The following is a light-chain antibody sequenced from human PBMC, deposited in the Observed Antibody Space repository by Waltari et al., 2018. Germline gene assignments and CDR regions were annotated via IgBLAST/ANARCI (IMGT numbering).Light chain of an antibody. V-gene: IGLV2-8*01. J-gene: IGLJ2*01. CDR2: EVS. CDR3: SSYVPGNIYVI. Sequence: QSALTQPPSASGSPGQSVTISCTGTSSDIGGYNYVSWYQQYPGEAPKLMIYEVSKRPPGVPDRFSGSKSGNTASLTVSGLRAEDEADYYCSSYVPGNIYVIFGGGTKLAVL. CDR1: SSDIGGYNY.